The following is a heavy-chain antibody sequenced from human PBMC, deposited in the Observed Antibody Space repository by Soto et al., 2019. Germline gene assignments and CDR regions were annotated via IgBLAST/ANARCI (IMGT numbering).Heavy chain of an antibody. CDR3: ARAHTAMDFGGSWYFDY. J-gene: IGHJ4*02. CDR2: IIPIFGTA. V-gene: IGHV1-69*01. Sequence: QVQLVQSGAEVQKPGSSVKVSCKASGGTFSSYAISWVRQAPGQGLEWMGGIIPIFGTANYAQKFQGRVTITADESTSTAYMELSSLRSEDTAVYYCARAHTAMDFGGSWYFDYWGQGTLVTVSS. D-gene: IGHD5-18*01. CDR1: GGTFSSYA.